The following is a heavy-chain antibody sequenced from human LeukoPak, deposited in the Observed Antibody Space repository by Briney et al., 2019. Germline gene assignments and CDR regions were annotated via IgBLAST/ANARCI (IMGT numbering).Heavy chain of an antibody. CDR2: IYYSGST. Sequence: PSETLSLTCTVSGGSISSSSYYWGWIRQPPGKGLEWIGSIYYSGSTYYNPSLKSRVTISVDTSKNQFSLKLSSVTAADTAVYYCARVSGYSGYDSPRIDYWGQGTLVTVSS. D-gene: IGHD5-12*01. J-gene: IGHJ4*02. CDR1: GGSISSSSYY. V-gene: IGHV4-39*07. CDR3: ARVSGYSGYDSPRIDY.